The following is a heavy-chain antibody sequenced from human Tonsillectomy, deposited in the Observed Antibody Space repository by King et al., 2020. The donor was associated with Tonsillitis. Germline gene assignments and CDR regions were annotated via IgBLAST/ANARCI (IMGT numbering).Heavy chain of an antibody. CDR1: GFTFNTYT. V-gene: IGHV3-21*01. J-gene: IGHJ4*02. Sequence: VQLVQSGGGLVKPGGSLRLSCAASGFTFNTYTMNWVRQAPGKGLEWVSSISSSSSYIYYADSVKGRFTISRDNAKNSLYLQMNSLRAEDTAVYYCARVGVGGYGLGYDTSGPFDYWGQGTLVTVSS. CDR3: ARVGVGGYGLGYDTSGPFDY. CDR2: ISSSSSYI. D-gene: IGHD3-22*01.